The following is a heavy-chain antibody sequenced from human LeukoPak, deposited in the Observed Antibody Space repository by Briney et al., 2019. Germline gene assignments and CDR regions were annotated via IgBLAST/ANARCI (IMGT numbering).Heavy chain of an antibody. V-gene: IGHV1-2*06. CDR3: ARGYSGYDWKFEP. J-gene: IGHJ5*02. Sequence: ASVKVSCKASGYIFTGYYVHWVRQAPGQGLEWMGRINPKTGGRSFSPRFQGRVTVTSDTSTNTVYMELSSLKLDDTALYYCARGYSGYDWKFEPWGQGTQVTVSS. CDR1: GYIFTGYY. CDR2: INPKTGGR. D-gene: IGHD5-12*01.